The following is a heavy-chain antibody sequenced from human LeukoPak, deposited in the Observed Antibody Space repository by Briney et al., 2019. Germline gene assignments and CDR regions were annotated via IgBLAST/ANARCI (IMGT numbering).Heavy chain of an antibody. D-gene: IGHD3-3*01. Sequence: SETLSLTCTVSGGSITSYYWSWIRQPPGKGLEWIAYIHYSGHTNSNPSLKSRVTISIDTSKSQFSLELSSVTAADTAVYYCARHGHDTDNYEAHFDYWGQGALVTVSS. J-gene: IGHJ4*02. CDR3: ARHGHDTDNYEAHFDY. V-gene: IGHV4-59*08. CDR2: IHYSGHT. CDR1: GGSITSYY.